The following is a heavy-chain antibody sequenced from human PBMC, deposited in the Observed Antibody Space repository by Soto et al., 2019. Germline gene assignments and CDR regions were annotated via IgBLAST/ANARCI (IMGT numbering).Heavy chain of an antibody. CDR1: GGSFSGYY. V-gene: IGHV4-34*01. CDR3: ARGRHFDP. CDR2: INHSGST. Sequence: PSETLSLTCAVYGGSFSGYYWSWIRQPPGKGLEWIGEINHSGSTNYNPSLKSRVTISVDTSKNQFSLKLSSVTAADTAVYYCARGRHFDPWGQGTLVT. J-gene: IGHJ5*02.